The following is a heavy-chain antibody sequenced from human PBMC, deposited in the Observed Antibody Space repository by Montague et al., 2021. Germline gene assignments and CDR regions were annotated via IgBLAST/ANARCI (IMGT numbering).Heavy chain of an antibody. J-gene: IGHJ4*02. CDR2: LSHDGSKE. CDR1: GFNFNTYT. CDR3: ARDFSEHYGPDPADF. V-gene: IGHV3-30*04. D-gene: IGHD3-10*01. Sequence: SLRLSCAASGFNFNTYTVHWVRRAPGKGLEWVALLSHDGSKEFYAESVKGRFTISKDDVKTTVYLQMTDVRPEDTALYYCARDFSEHYGPDPADFWGQGTLVVVSS.